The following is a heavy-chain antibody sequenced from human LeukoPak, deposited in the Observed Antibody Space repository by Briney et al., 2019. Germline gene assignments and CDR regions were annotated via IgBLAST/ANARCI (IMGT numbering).Heavy chain of an antibody. V-gene: IGHV3-23*01. CDR1: GFTFSSYA. CDR2: ISGSGGIT. CDR3: AKRDFYDSSGYAPLFQH. D-gene: IGHD3-22*01. J-gene: IGHJ1*01. Sequence: GGSLRLSCAASGFTFSSYAMSWVRQAPGKGLEGVSGISGSGGITNYADSVKGRFTISRDNYKNTLYLQMNSLRAEDTAVYYCAKRDFYDSSGYAPLFQHWGQGTLVTVSS.